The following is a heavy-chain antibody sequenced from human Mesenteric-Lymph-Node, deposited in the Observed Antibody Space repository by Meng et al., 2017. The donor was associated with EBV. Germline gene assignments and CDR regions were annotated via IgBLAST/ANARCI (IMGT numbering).Heavy chain of an antibody. J-gene: IGHJ4*02. CDR3: ARGRGSRLLFYSSFDS. D-gene: IGHD2-15*01. Sequence: QVQLQQVGAGLLKLSETLSLTCAVYGASFSGYCWSWIRQPPGKGLEWIGEINHSGSTNYNPSLKSRVSVSLDTSKNQFSLKLSSVTAADTAVFYCARGRGSRLLFYSSFDSWGQGTLVTVSS. CDR2: INHSGST. CDR1: GASFSGYC. V-gene: IGHV4-34*01.